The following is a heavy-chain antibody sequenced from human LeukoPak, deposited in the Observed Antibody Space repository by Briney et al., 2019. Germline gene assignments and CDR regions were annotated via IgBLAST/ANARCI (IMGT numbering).Heavy chain of an antibody. CDR2: IYPGDSDT. J-gene: IGHJ5*02. D-gene: IGHD6-19*01. V-gene: IGHV5-51*01. Sequence: GESLKISCKGSGYSFTSYWIGWVRQMPGKGLEWMGMIYPGDSDTRYSPSFQGQVTISADKSISTAYLQWSSLKASDTAMYYCARPIVDSYSSGWYWFDPWGQGTLVTVSS. CDR1: GYSFTSYW. CDR3: ARPIVDSYSSGWYWFDP.